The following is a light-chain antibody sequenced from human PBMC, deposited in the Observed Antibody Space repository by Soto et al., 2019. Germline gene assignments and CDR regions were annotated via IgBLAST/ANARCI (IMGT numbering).Light chain of an antibody. CDR2: AAS. Sequence: DIQMTHSPSSLSASVGVTVTITCRAIQSISSYLNWYQQKPGKAPKLLIYAASSLQSGVQSRFSGSGSGTDFTLTISRLQPEDFATYDWQQSYSTPPTFGQGTKVEIK. J-gene: IGKJ1*01. V-gene: IGKV1-39*01. CDR3: QQSYSTPPT. CDR1: QSISSY.